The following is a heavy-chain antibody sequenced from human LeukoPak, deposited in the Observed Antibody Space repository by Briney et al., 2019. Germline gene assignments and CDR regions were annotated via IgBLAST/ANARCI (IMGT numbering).Heavy chain of an antibody. Sequence: PGGSLRLSCAASGFTFSSYAMSWVRQAPGKGLEWVSAISGSGGSTYYADSVKGRFTISRDNSKNTLYLQMNSLRAEDTAVYYCAKDRVGYCSSTSCLWPVDYRGQGTLVTVSS. J-gene: IGHJ4*02. CDR3: AKDRVGYCSSTSCLWPVDY. D-gene: IGHD2-2*01. V-gene: IGHV3-23*01. CDR2: ISGSGGST. CDR1: GFTFSSYA.